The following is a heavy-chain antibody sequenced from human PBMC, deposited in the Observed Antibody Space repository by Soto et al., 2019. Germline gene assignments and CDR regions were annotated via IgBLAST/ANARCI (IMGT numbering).Heavy chain of an antibody. D-gene: IGHD6-13*01. V-gene: IGHV3-30*18. Sequence: QVQLVESGGGVVQPGRSLRLSCAPSGFTFSSYGMHWVRQAPGKGLEWVAVISYDGSNKYYADSVKGRFTISRDNSKNTLYLQMNSLRAEDTAVYYCAKGRYSSSRPSYYYYGMDVWGQGTTVTVSS. J-gene: IGHJ6*02. CDR1: GFTFSSYG. CDR3: AKGRYSSSRPSYYYYGMDV. CDR2: ISYDGSNK.